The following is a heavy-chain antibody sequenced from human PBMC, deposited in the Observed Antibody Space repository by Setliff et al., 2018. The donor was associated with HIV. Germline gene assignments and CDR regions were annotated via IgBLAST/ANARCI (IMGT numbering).Heavy chain of an antibody. D-gene: IGHD1-20*01. Sequence: HGESLKISCKGSGYSFTNSWIGWVRQIPGKGLEWMGIIYPDDSDTRYSPSFQGQVTISADKSISTAYLQWSSLKASDTAIYYCASSVTVAAGRSHYYYAMDVWGQGTTVTVSS. CDR1: GYSFTNSW. J-gene: IGHJ6*02. V-gene: IGHV5-51*01. CDR3: ASSVTVAAGRSHYYYAMDV. CDR2: IYPDDSDT.